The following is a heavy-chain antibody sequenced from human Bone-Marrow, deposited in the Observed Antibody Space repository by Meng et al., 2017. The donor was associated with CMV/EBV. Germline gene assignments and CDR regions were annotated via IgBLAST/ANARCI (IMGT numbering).Heavy chain of an antibody. CDR3: ARLHRLTGNTNFAY. CDR1: GYTFTGYY. V-gene: IGHV1-2*02. CDR2: INPNSGGT. J-gene: IGHJ4*02. Sequence: ASVKVSCKASGYTFTGYYMHWVRQAPGQGLEWMGWINPNSGGTNYAQKFQGRVTMTRDTSISTAYMELSRLRSDDTAVYYCARLHRLTGNTNFAYWGQGTLVTVSS. D-gene: IGHD6-25*01.